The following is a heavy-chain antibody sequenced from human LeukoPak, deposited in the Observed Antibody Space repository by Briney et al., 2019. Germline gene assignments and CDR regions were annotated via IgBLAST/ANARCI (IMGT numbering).Heavy chain of an antibody. Sequence: GGSLRLSCAASGFTFSSYAMHWVRQAPGKGLEYVSAISSNGGSTYYANSVKGRFTISRDNSKNTLYLQMGSLRAEDMAVYYCARDQGCSSTSCYTFGYWGQGTLVTVSS. CDR1: GFTFSSYA. CDR2: ISSNGGST. J-gene: IGHJ4*02. CDR3: ARDQGCSSTSCYTFGY. V-gene: IGHV3-64*01. D-gene: IGHD2-2*02.